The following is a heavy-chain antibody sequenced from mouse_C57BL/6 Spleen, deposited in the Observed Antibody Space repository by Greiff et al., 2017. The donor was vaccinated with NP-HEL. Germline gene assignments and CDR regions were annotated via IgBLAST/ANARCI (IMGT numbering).Heavy chain of an antibody. J-gene: IGHJ3*01. CDR3: ARNYGNAAWFAY. CDR1: GYTFTSYW. CDR2: IHPNSGST. D-gene: IGHD2-1*01. Sequence: QVQLQQPGAELVKPGASVKLSCKASGYTFTSYWMHWVKQRPGQGLEWIGMIHPNSGSTNYNEKFKSKATLTVDKSSSTAYMQLSSLTSEDSAVYYGARNYGNAAWFAYWGQGTLVTVSA. V-gene: IGHV1-64*01.